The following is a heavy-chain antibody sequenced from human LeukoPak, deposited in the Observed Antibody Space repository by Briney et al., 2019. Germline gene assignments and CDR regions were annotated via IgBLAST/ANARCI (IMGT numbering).Heavy chain of an antibody. CDR1: GGSFSGYY. J-gene: IGHJ4*02. CDR2: INHSGST. CDR3: ARGRELAPYFDY. V-gene: IGHV4-34*01. D-gene: IGHD1-26*01. Sequence: SETLSLTCAVYGGSFSGYYWSWIRQPPGKGLEWIGEINHSGSTNYNPSLKSRVAISVDTSKNQFSLRLSSVTAADTAVYYCARGRELAPYFDYWGQGTLVTVS.